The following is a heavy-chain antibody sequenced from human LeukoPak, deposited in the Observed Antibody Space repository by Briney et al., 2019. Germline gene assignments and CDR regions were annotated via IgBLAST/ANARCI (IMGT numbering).Heavy chain of an antibody. D-gene: IGHD3-22*01. Sequence: SETLSLTCTVSGGSISTYYWNWIRQSPGEALEWIGYVYYSGSANYNPSLRSRVTISVDTSKSQFSLNLTSVTAADTAVHYCARASYYYDGLDYWGQGALVTVSP. V-gene: IGHV4-59*13. J-gene: IGHJ4*02. CDR3: ARASYYYDGLDY. CDR1: GGSISTYY. CDR2: VYYSGSA.